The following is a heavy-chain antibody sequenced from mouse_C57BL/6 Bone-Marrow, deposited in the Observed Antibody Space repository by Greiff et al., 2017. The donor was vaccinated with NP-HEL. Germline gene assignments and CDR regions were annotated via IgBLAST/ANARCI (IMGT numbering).Heavy chain of an antibody. D-gene: IGHD2-4*01. J-gene: IGHJ1*03. Sequence: QVQLQQPGAELVKPGASVKLSCKASGYTFTSYWMQWVKQRPGQGLEWIGEIDPSDGYTNYNQKFKGKATLTVDKSSSTAYMQLSSLTSEDSAVYYCEREADYYYAGWYFDVWGTGTTVTVSA. V-gene: IGHV1-50*01. CDR2: IDPSDGYT. CDR1: GYTFTSYW. CDR3: EREADYYYAGWYFDV.